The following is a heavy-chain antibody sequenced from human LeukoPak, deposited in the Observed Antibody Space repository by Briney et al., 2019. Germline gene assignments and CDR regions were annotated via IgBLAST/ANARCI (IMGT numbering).Heavy chain of an antibody. V-gene: IGHV4-59*01. CDR1: SYSISSDYY. Sequence: PSETLSLTCTVSSYSISSDYYWSWIRQPPGKGLEWIGYMFYTGSTNYNPSLKSRVTISVDTSKNQFSLKLSSVTAADTAVYYCARYSNYGDYYYYYMDVWGKGTTVTVSS. D-gene: IGHD4-11*01. CDR3: ARYSNYGDYYYYYMDV. J-gene: IGHJ6*03. CDR2: MFYTGST.